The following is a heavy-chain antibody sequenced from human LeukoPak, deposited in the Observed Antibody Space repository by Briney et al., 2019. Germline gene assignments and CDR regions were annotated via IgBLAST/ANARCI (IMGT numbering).Heavy chain of an antibody. CDR2: IYYSGST. CDR3: AREGTGGYSYGRKGYFDL. V-gene: IGHV4-31*03. J-gene: IGHJ2*01. Sequence: SETLSLTCTVSGGSISSGGYYWSCIRQHPGKGLEWIGYIYYSGSTYYNPSLKSRVTISVDTSKNQFSLKLSSVTAADTAVYYCAREGTGGYSYGRKGYFDLWGRGTLVTVSS. CDR1: GGSISSGGYY. D-gene: IGHD5-18*01.